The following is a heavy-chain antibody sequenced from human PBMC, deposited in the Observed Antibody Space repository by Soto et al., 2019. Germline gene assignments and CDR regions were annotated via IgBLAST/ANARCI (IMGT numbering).Heavy chain of an antibody. CDR2: VSSNGGDT. J-gene: IGHJ4*02. V-gene: IGHV3-23*01. Sequence: TGGSLRLSCAASGFTFSSYAMSWVRQAPGKGLECVSTVSSNGGDTDYAASVKGRVTISRVNSQNTLYLQMTNLKADDTAIYFCAKAHRALASTNYFDCWGKGTLVTVPS. CDR1: GFTFSSYA. CDR3: AKAHRALASTNYFDC. D-gene: IGHD2-2*01.